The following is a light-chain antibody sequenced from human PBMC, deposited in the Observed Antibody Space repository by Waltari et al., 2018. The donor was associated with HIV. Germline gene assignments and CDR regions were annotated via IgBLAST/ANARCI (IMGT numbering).Light chain of an antibody. CDR2: EVS. Sequence: QSALTQPPSVSGSLGQSATIPCTGTSSDVGSYNSFSWYQQPPGTAPKRMIYEVSNRPSGVPDRFSGSKAGNSASLTISGLQAEDEADYYCSSYTSSSTFVFGGGTKLTVL. CDR3: SSYTSSSTFV. V-gene: IGLV2-18*02. CDR1: SSDVGSYNS. J-gene: IGLJ2*01.